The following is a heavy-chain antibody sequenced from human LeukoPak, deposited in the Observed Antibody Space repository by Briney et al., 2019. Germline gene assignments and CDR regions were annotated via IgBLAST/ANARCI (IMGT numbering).Heavy chain of an antibody. D-gene: IGHD6-19*01. CDR2: ISGSGGST. Sequence: PGGSLRLSCAASGFSFSSYAMSWVRQAPGKGLEWVSAISGSGGSTYYADSVKGLFTISRDNSKNTLYLQMNSLRAEDTAVYYCAKGGSGWYVPYYFDYWGQGTLVTVSS. CDR3: AKGGSGWYVPYYFDY. V-gene: IGHV3-23*01. J-gene: IGHJ4*02. CDR1: GFSFSSYA.